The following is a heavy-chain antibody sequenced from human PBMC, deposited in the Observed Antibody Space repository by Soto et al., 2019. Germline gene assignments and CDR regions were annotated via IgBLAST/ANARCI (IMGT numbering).Heavy chain of an antibody. Sequence: PGGSLRLSCGASGFTFSNYVMNWVRQAPGKGLEWVSYISSSSSTIYYADSVKGRFTISRDNAKNSLYLQMNSLRAEDTAVYYCARVQWELLWFDPWGQGTLVTSPQ. J-gene: IGHJ5*02. CDR1: GFTFSNYV. V-gene: IGHV3-48*01. CDR2: ISSSSSTI. CDR3: ARVQWELLWFDP. D-gene: IGHD1-26*01.